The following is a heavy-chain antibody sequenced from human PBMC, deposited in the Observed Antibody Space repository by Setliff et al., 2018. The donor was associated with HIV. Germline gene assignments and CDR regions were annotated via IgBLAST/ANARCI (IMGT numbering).Heavy chain of an antibody. D-gene: IGHD4-17*01. CDR2: IWYDGSNK. CDR1: GFTFSSYG. V-gene: IGHV3-33*06. J-gene: IGHJ4*02. Sequence: GGSLRLSCAASGFTFSSYGMHWVRQAPGKGLEWVAVIWYDGSNKYYADSVKGRFTISRDNSKNTLYLQMNSLRAEDTAVYYCAKEGYGGNSGFDYWGQGTLVTVSS. CDR3: AKEGYGGNSGFDY.